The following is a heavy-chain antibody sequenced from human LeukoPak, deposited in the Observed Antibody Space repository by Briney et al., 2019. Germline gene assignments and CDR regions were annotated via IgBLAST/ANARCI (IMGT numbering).Heavy chain of an antibody. CDR2: IKPSGGGT. J-gene: IGHJ1*01. Sequence: ASVKVSCKASGYTFTNYYVHWVRQAPGQGLEWMGIIKPSGGGTSYALKFQGRVTMTRDTSTSTAYMELSSLRSEDTAVYYCARDHFDSSGYYYLLGYFEHWGQGTLVTGSS. V-gene: IGHV1-46*01. CDR3: ARDHFDSSGYYYLLGYFEH. D-gene: IGHD3-22*01. CDR1: GYTFTNYY.